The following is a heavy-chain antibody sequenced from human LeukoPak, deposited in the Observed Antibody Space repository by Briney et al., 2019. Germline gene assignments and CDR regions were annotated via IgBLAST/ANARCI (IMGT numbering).Heavy chain of an antibody. CDR1: GFTFSSYA. Sequence: GGSLRLSCAASGFTFSSYAMSWVRQAPGKGLEWVSAISGSGGSTYYAGSVKGRFTISRDNSKNTLYLQMNSLRAEDTAVYYCAKVYRAYSRPGSFDYWGQGTLVTVSS. D-gene: IGHD4-11*01. CDR3: AKVYRAYSRPGSFDY. J-gene: IGHJ4*02. V-gene: IGHV3-23*01. CDR2: ISGSGGST.